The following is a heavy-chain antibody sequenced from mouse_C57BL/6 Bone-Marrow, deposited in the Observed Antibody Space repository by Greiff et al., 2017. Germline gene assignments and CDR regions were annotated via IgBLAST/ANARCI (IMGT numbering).Heavy chain of an antibody. J-gene: IGHJ4*01. V-gene: IGHV5-17*01. CDR2: ISSGSSTI. CDR1: GFTFSDYG. Sequence: EVKVVESGGGLVKPGGSLKLSCAASGFTFSDYGMHWVRQAPEKGLEWVAYISSGSSTIYYADTVKGRFTISRDNAKNTLFLQMTSLRSEDTAMYYCARPGFQFFYYYAMDYWGQGTSVTVSS. CDR3: ARPGFQFFYYYAMDY.